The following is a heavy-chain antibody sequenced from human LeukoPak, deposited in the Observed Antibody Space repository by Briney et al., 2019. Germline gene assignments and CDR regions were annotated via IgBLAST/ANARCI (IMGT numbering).Heavy chain of an antibody. CDR1: GFTVSSNS. D-gene: IGHD5-18*01. J-gene: IGHJ4*02. Sequence: GGSLRLSCTVSGFTVSSNSMSWVRQAPGKGLEWVSFIYSDNTHYSDSVKGRFTISRDNSKNTLYLQMNSLRAEDTAVYYCARPPPGIQLWLSLDYWGQGTLVTVSS. V-gene: IGHV3-53*01. CDR2: IYSDNT. CDR3: ARPPPGIQLWLSLDY.